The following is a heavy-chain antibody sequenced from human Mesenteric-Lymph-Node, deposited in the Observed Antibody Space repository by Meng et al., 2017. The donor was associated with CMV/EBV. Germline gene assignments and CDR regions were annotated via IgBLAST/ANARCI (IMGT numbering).Heavy chain of an antibody. Sequence: GSLKISCAASGFTFSSYAMHWVRQAPGKGLEWVAVISYDGSNKYYADSVKGRFTISRDNSKNTLYLQMNSLRAEDTAVYYCASGSYPGATKPDYWGQGTLVTVSS. V-gene: IGHV3-30*04. CDR3: ASGSYPGATKPDY. D-gene: IGHD1-26*01. J-gene: IGHJ4*02. CDR1: GFTFSSYA. CDR2: ISYDGSNK.